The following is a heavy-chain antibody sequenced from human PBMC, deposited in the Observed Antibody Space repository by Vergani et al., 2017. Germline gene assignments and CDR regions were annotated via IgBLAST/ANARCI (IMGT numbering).Heavy chain of an antibody. CDR1: GFTFDDYA. D-gene: IGHD1-26*01. CDR3: AKSGGHIIVGATKGFDY. Sequence: EVQVVESGGGLVQPGRSLRLSCAASGFTFDDYAMHWVRQAPGKGLEWVSRISWNRGSIGYADSVKGRFTISRDNAKNSLYLQMNSLRAEDTALYYCAKSGGHIIVGATKGFDYWGQGTLVTVSS. CDR2: ISWNRGSI. V-gene: IGHV3-9*01. J-gene: IGHJ4*02.